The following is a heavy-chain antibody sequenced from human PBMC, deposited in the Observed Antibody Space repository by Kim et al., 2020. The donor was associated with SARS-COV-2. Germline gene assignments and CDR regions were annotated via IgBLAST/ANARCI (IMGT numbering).Heavy chain of an antibody. D-gene: IGHD1-1*01. CDR2: T. J-gene: IGHJ6*02. CDR3: AKDNSRDGMDV. V-gene: IGHV3-23*01. Sequence: TNYADSVGGRATIPSDNSEKTLYLQLNSLRAEDTAVYYCAKDNSRDGMDVWGQGTTVAVSS.